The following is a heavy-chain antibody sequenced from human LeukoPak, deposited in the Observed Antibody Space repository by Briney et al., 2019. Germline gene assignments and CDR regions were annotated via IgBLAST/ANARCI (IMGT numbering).Heavy chain of an antibody. J-gene: IGHJ4*02. CDR1: GFTFSSYS. CDR3: ARDSDVLDY. CDR2: ISSSSSYI. Sequence: GGSLRLSCAASGFTFSSYSMKWFRQAPGKGLEWVSSISSSSSYIYYADSVKGRFTISRDNAKNSLYLQMNSLRAEDTAVYYCARDSDVLDYWGQGTLVTVSS. V-gene: IGHV3-21*01.